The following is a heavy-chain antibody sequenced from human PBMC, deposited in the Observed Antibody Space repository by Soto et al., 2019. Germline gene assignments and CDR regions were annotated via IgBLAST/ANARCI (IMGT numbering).Heavy chain of an antibody. CDR2: ISYDGSNK. V-gene: IGHV3-30*18. CDR3: AKGGKAVAGPPPGMDV. Sequence: QVQLVESGGGVVQPGRSLRLSCAASGFTFSSYGMHWVRQAPGKGLEWVAVISYDGSNKYYADSVKGRFTISRDNSKNTLYLQMNSLRAEGTAVYYWAKGGKAVAGPPPGMDVWGQGTTVTVSS. J-gene: IGHJ6*02. D-gene: IGHD6-19*01. CDR1: GFTFSSYG.